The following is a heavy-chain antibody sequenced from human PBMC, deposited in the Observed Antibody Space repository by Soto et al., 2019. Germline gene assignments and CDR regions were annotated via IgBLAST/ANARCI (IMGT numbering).Heavy chain of an antibody. D-gene: IGHD3-22*01. Sequence: QLQLQELGPGLVKPSETLSLTCTVSGGSFSSSTYYWGWIRQPPGKGLEWIGRMDSGGNTYYNPSLKSRVTVSVDTSKNHFYLKLTSVTAADTAMYYCARQPYDSTGYYYGAWGQGTLVTVSS. CDR1: GGSFSSSTYY. J-gene: IGHJ5*02. CDR2: MDSGGNT. CDR3: ARQPYDSTGYYYGA. V-gene: IGHV4-39*01.